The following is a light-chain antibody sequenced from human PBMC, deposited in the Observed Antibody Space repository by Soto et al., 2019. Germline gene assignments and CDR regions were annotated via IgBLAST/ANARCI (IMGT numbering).Light chain of an antibody. CDR1: QDISSH. Sequence: DIQMTQSPSTLSASVGDSVTITCRASQDISSHLAWYQQKPGKAPKVLIYAASTLESGIPSRFSGSGSGTDFTLTISSLQAEDFATYYCQQVKSFLPHTFGGGTKVDIK. CDR2: AAS. CDR3: QQVKSFLPHT. V-gene: IGKV1-9*01. J-gene: IGKJ4*01.